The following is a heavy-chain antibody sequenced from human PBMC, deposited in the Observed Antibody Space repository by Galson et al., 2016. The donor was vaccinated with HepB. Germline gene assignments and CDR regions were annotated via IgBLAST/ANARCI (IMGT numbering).Heavy chain of an antibody. V-gene: IGHV1-18*04. Sequence: YTFTNYGISWVRQAPGQGLEWMGWISAYNGNTDYPQKFQGRVTMTRDTSTRTAYMELTTLRSDDTAIYYCARGGDIVVVPTAMSAFYYYGMDVWGQGTTVTVSS. CDR3: ARGGDIVVVPTAMSAFYYYGMDV. CDR1: YTFTNYG. CDR2: ISAYNGNT. J-gene: IGHJ6*02. D-gene: IGHD2-2*01.